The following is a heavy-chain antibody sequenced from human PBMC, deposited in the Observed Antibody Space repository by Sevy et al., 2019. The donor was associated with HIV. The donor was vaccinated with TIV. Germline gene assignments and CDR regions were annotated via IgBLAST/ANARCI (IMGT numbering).Heavy chain of an antibody. V-gene: IGHV3-33*08. J-gene: IGHJ4*02. CDR1: GFTFSSYS. CDR3: ARDLEFYDYGDYGPAFMPDY. D-gene: IGHD4-17*01. CDR2: MWFDGSNT. Sequence: GGSLRLSCAASGFTFSSYSMNWVRQAPGKGLEWVAVMWFDGSNTYYADSVKGRFTISRDIAKNTLHLQMNSLRAEDTAVYYCARDLEFYDYGDYGPAFMPDYWGQGTLVTVSS.